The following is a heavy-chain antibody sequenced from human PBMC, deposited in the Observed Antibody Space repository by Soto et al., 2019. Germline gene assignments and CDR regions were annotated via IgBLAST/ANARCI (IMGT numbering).Heavy chain of an antibody. Sequence: SETLSLTCTVSGGSISSSSYYWGWIRQPPGKGLEWIGSIYYSGSTYYNPSLKSRVTISVDTSKNQFSLKLSSVTAADTAVYYCARLLGWFGERDWFDPWGQGTLVTVS. D-gene: IGHD3-10*01. CDR1: GGSISSSSYY. CDR3: ARLLGWFGERDWFDP. J-gene: IGHJ5*02. CDR2: IYYSGST. V-gene: IGHV4-39*01.